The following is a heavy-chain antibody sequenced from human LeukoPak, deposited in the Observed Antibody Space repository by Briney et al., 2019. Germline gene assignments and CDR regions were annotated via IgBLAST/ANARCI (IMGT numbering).Heavy chain of an antibody. D-gene: IGHD2-2*01. CDR2: IYYSGST. J-gene: IGHJ4*02. Sequence: SETLSLTCTVSGGSISSYYWSWIRQPPGKGLEWIGYIYYSGSTNYNPSLKSRVTISVDTSKNQFSLKLSSVTAADTAVYYCARDYCTTTRCYPNYFDYWGQGTLVTVSS. CDR1: GGSISSYY. CDR3: ARDYCTTTRCYPNYFDY. V-gene: IGHV4-59*01.